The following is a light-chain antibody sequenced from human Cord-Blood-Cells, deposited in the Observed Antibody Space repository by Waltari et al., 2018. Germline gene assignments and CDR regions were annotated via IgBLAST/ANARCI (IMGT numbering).Light chain of an antibody. CDR3: CSYAGSYTWV. Sequence: QSALTQPRSVSGSPGQSVTISCTGTSSDVGGYNYVSWYQQHPGKAPILMIYDVSKRPSGVPDRFSGSKSGNTASLTISGLQAEDDADYYCCSYAGSYTWVFGGGTKLTVL. V-gene: IGLV2-11*01. CDR1: SSDVGGYNY. J-gene: IGLJ3*02. CDR2: DVS.